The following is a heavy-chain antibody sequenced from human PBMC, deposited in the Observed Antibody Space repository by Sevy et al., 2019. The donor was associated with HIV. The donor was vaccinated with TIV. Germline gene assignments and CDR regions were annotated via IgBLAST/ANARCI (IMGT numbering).Heavy chain of an antibody. J-gene: IGHJ3*02. CDR3: AREILEDSGSYYGTAFDI. V-gene: IGHV3-53*01. Sequence: GGSLRLSCAASWFTVSSNYMSWVRQAPGKGLEWVSVIYSGGSTYYADSVKGRFTISRDNSKNTLYLQMNSLRAEDTAVYYCAREILEDSGSYYGTAFDIWGQGTMVTVSS. D-gene: IGHD1-26*01. CDR2: IYSGGST. CDR1: WFTVSSNY.